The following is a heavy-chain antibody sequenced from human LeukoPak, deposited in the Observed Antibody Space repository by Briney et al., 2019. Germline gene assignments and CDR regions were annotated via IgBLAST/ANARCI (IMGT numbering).Heavy chain of an antibody. CDR3: ARGVDSLWYFDY. CDR2: NYYSGST. V-gene: IGHV4-59*07. D-gene: IGHD2-21*01. Sequence: SDTLSLTCTVSSDSISLFYCRCMRKPPGKELEGIGYNYYSGSTNHNPSLKSRVTISVDTSKNQFSLKLSSVTAADTAVYYCARGVDSLWYFDYWGQGTLVTVTS. CDR1: SDSISLFY. J-gene: IGHJ4*02.